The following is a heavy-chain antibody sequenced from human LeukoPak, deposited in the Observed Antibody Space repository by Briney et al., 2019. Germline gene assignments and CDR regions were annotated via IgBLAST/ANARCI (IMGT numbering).Heavy chain of an antibody. V-gene: IGHV3-15*01. CDR2: IKSKTDGGTT. Sequence: GGSLRLSCAAPGFTFSNAWMSWVRQAPGKGLEWVGRIKSKTDGGTTDYAAPVKGRFTISRDDSKNTLYLQMNSLKTEDTAVYYCTTGEMATITGAFDYWGQGTLVTVSS. D-gene: IGHD5-24*01. CDR1: GFTFSNAW. CDR3: TTGEMATITGAFDY. J-gene: IGHJ4*02.